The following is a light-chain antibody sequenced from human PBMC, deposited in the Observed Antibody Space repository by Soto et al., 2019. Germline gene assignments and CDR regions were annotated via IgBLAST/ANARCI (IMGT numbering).Light chain of an antibody. CDR2: GAS. Sequence: EFVLTQSPGTLSLSPGERATLSCRASQRVSNNYLAWYQQRPGQAPKLLIYGASNWDSGIPARFSGSGSGTEFTLSISSLQSEDFAVYYCQQYNSWPLTFGQGTKVDI. CDR3: QQYNSWPLT. CDR1: QRVSNN. J-gene: IGKJ1*01. V-gene: IGKV3-15*01.